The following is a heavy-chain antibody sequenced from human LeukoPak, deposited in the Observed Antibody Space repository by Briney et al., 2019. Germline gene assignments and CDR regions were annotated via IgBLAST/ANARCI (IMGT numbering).Heavy chain of an antibody. CDR2: IYYSGRT. Sequence: SETLSLTCTVSSGSINSYYWSWVRQPPGKGLEYIGYIYYSGRTHYNPSLKSRVTISVDTSKNQFSLSLSSVTAADTAVYYCARTPDRGGFDFWGQGTLVTVSS. V-gene: IGHV4-59*01. CDR3: ARTPDRGGFDF. CDR1: SGSINSYY. J-gene: IGHJ4*02. D-gene: IGHD3-10*01.